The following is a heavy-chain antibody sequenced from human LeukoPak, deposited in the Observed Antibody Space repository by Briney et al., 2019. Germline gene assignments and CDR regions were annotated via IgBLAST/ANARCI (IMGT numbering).Heavy chain of an antibody. CDR3: APATRTGYYPLSYFDY. D-gene: IGHD3/OR15-3a*01. CDR2: FDPEDGET. CDR1: GYTLTGLS. J-gene: IGHJ4*02. V-gene: IGHV1-24*01. Sequence: GASVKVSCKVSGYTLTGLSMHWVRQAPGDGLEWRGGFDPEDGETIYAQKFQGRVTMTEDTSTDTAYMELSSLRSEDTAVYYCAPATRTGYYPLSYFDYWGQGTLVTVSS.